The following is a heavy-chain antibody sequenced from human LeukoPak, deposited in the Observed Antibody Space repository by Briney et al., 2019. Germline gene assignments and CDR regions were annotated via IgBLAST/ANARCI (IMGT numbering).Heavy chain of an antibody. J-gene: IGHJ5*02. CDR3: ARDPATKGVAGDSGLSNWFDP. CDR1: GDSVSSISAA. CDR2: TYYRSKWYN. Sequence: SQTLSLTCAISGDSVSSISAAWNWIRQSPSRGLEWLGRTYYRSKWYNDYAVSVKSRITINPDTSKNQFSLQLNSVTPEDTAVYYCARDPATKGVAGDSGLSNWFDPWGQGTLVTVSS. D-gene: IGHD6-19*01. V-gene: IGHV6-1*01.